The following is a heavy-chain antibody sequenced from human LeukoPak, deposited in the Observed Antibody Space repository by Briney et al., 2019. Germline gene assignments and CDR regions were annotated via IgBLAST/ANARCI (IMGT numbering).Heavy chain of an antibody. Sequence: GGSLRLSCAAFGFTFSSYGMHWVRQAPGKGLEWVAFIRYDGSNKYYADSVKGRFTISRDNSKNTLYLQMNSLRAEDTAVYYCAKDRFPYCSGGSCYSDAFDIWGQGTMVTVSS. CDR2: IRYDGSNK. CDR3: AKDRFPYCSGGSCYSDAFDI. V-gene: IGHV3-30*02. CDR1: GFTFSSYG. D-gene: IGHD2-15*01. J-gene: IGHJ3*02.